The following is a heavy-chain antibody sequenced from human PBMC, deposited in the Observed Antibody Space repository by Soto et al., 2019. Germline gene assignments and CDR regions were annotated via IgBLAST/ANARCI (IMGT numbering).Heavy chain of an antibody. D-gene: IGHD5-18*01. CDR2: IYYTGST. J-gene: IGHJ5*01. V-gene: IGHV4-39*02. CDR3: VSHLYSYGPSWIVP. CDR1: AGSIISSGYY. Sequence: SESLSLTCTVSAGSIISSGYYWGWIRQHQGKGLEWIGTIYYTGSTLYITSLESRDTIYVDTSENYFSLKLSYVTAADTSVYYCVSHLYSYGPSWIVPSDQGPLDTGSS.